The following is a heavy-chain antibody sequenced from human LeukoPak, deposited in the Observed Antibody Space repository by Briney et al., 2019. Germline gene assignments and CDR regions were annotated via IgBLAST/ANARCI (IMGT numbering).Heavy chain of an antibody. CDR2: IIPIFGTA. V-gene: IGHV1-69*13. J-gene: IGHJ4*02. CDR3: AREVRDILTGWYFDY. CDR1: GGTFSSYA. D-gene: IGHD3-9*01. Sequence: GASVKVSCKASGGTFSSYAISWVRQAPGQGLEWMGGIIPIFGTANYAQKFQGRVTITADESTSTAYMELSSLRSEDTAVYYCAREVRDILTGWYFDYWGQGTLVTVSS.